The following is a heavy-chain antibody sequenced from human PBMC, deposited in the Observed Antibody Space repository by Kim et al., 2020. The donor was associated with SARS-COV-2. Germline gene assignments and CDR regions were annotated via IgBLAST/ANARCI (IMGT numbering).Heavy chain of an antibody. CDR1: GFTFSSYS. CDR3: ARDLTVTSFEGYYYYGMDV. J-gene: IGHJ6*02. D-gene: IGHD4-17*01. Sequence: GGSLRLSCAVSGFTFSSYSMNWVRQAPGRGLEWVSSISSSSRYIYYADSVKRRFTISRDNAKNSLYLQMNSLRAEDTAVYYCARDLTVTSFEGYYYYGMDVWGQGTTVTVSS. V-gene: IGHV3-21*01. CDR2: ISSSSRYI.